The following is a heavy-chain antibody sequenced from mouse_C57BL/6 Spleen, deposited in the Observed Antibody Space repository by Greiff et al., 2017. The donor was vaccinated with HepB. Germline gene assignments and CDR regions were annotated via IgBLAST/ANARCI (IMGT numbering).Heavy chain of an antibody. Sequence: VHVKQSGAELVRPGASVKLSCTASGFNIKDDYMHWVKQRPEQGLEWIGWIDPENGDTEYASKFQGKATITADTSSNTAYLQLSSLTSEDTAVYYCTTSYGYDYWGQGTTLTVSS. J-gene: IGHJ2*01. D-gene: IGHD2-2*01. V-gene: IGHV14-4*01. CDR3: TTSYGYDY. CDR1: GFNIKDDY. CDR2: IDPENGDT.